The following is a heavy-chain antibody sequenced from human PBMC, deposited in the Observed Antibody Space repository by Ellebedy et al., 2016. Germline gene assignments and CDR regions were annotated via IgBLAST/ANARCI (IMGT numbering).Heavy chain of an antibody. Sequence: ASVKVSCKASGYTFTDYFMHWVRQAPGQGLKWMGVINPDSSFTTYAQMFQDRVTMTRDTSTSTVHMELSSLTSEDTALYYCARGDTYCGGDCPLLDYWGQGTLVTVSS. CDR2: INPDSSFT. CDR1: GYTFTDYF. D-gene: IGHD2-21*02. V-gene: IGHV1-46*01. J-gene: IGHJ4*02. CDR3: ARGDTYCGGDCPLLDY.